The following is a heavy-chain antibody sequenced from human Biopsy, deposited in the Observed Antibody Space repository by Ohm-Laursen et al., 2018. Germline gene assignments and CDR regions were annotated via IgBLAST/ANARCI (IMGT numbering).Heavy chain of an antibody. J-gene: IGHJ1*01. D-gene: IGHD4-23*01. CDR1: GGSLSSYY. CDR2: ISHTGYT. V-gene: IGHV4-59*07. Sequence: SDTLSLTCTVSGGSLSSYYWTWIRQPPGKGLEWIGHISHTGYTSYKSSLKSRVTISLDTSRKHFSLRLTSLAAADTAVYYCARGSNEYGGLYFPHWGQGTLVTVSS. CDR3: ARGSNEYGGLYFPH.